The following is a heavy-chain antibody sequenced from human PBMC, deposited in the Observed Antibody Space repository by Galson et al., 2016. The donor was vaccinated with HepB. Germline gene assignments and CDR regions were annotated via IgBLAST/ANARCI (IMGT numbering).Heavy chain of an antibody. CDR3: ATLESRPPTDY. Sequence: SLRLSCAASGFTFSIYEMNWVRLAPGKGPGWISYIDDRSRTTLYADSVRGRFTISRDNAKNSLFLQMNNLRVEDTAVYYCATLESRPPTDYWGRGTLVTVSS. CDR2: IDDRSRTT. J-gene: IGHJ4*02. CDR1: GFTFSIYE. D-gene: IGHD2/OR15-2a*01. V-gene: IGHV3-48*03.